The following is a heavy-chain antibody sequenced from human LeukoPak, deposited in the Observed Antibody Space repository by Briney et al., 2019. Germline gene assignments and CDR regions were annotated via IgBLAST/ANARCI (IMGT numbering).Heavy chain of an antibody. CDR1: GGSISSSSYY. Sequence: TETLSLTCTVSGGSISSSSYYWGWIRQPPGKGLEWIGSIYYSGSTYYNPSLKSRVTISVDTSKNQFSLKLSSVTAADTAVYYCAGHSSSGYSYWGQGTLVTVSS. CDR2: IYYSGST. D-gene: IGHD3-22*01. CDR3: AGHSSSGYSY. V-gene: IGHV4-39*01. J-gene: IGHJ4*02.